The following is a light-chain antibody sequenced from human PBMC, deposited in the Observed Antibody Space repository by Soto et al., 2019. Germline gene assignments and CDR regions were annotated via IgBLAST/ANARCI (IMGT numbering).Light chain of an antibody. CDR3: QQYYNTPYT. CDR1: QSLLYTSNNKNY. CDR2: WAS. V-gene: IGKV4-1*01. J-gene: IGKJ2*01. Sequence: DIVMTQSPDSLAVSLGERATINCKSSQSLLYTSNNKNYLAWYQQKPGQPPKLLIYWASTRESGVPDRFSGSGSGTDFTLTISRLQAEDVAVFYCQQYYNTPYTFGQGTKLEIK.